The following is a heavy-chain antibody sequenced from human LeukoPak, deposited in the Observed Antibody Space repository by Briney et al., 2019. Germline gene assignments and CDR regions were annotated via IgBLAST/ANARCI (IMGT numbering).Heavy chain of an antibody. Sequence: SETLSLTCTVSGGTISSHYWSWIRQPPGKGLEWIGYIYCSGSTNYNASLKSRVTISVDTSKNQFSLKLSSVTAADTAVYYCASGDYDFWSGYWLLHWGQGTLVTVSS. D-gene: IGHD3-3*01. CDR3: ASGDYDFWSGYWLLH. CDR2: IYCSGST. V-gene: IGHV4-59*11. J-gene: IGHJ4*02. CDR1: GGTISSHY.